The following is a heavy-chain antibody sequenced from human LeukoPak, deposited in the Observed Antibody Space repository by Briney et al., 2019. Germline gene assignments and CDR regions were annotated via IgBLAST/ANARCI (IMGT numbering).Heavy chain of an antibody. D-gene: IGHD6-19*01. CDR3: AKDISGWYGSFAFDI. CDR2: VSSNGGDT. V-gene: IGHV3-64*01. Sequence: GGSLRLSCVASRFTFSTYAMHWVRQAPGKGLEYVSAVSSNGGDTYYANSVMGRFTISRDNSKNTLYLQMNSLRAEDTAVYYCAKDISGWYGSFAFDIWGQGTMVTVSS. J-gene: IGHJ3*02. CDR1: RFTFSTYA.